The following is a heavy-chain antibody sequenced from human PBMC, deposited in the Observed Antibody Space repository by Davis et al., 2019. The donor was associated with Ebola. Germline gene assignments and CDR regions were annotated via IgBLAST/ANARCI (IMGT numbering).Heavy chain of an antibody. CDR3: ARDSYSYGMDV. D-gene: IGHD2-21*01. J-gene: IGHJ6*02. V-gene: IGHV4-61*01. CDR1: GGSVSSGSYY. CDR2: IYYSGST. Sequence: MPSETLSLTCTVSGGSVSSGSYYWSWIRQPPGKGLEWIGYIYYSGSTNYNPSLKSRVTISVDTSKNQFSLKLSSVTAADTAVYYCARDSYSYGMDVWGQGTTVTVSS.